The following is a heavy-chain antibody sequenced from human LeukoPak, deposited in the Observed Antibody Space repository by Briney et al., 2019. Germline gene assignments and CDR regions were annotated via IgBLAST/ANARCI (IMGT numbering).Heavy chain of an antibody. D-gene: IGHD3-16*01. CDR2: ISWDGGST. Sequence: PGGSLRLSCAASGFTFDDYTMHWVRQAPGKGLEWVSLISWDGGSTYYADSVKGRFTISRDNSKNSLYLQMNSLRTEDTALYYCAKGPLRGGYYFDYWGQGTLVTLSS. J-gene: IGHJ4*02. CDR3: AKGPLRGGYYFDY. CDR1: GFTFDDYT. V-gene: IGHV3-43*01.